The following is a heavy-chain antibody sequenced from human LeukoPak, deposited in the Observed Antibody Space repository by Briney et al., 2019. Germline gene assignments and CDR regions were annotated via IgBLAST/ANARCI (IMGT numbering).Heavy chain of an antibody. CDR3: ARAYGGNSANDY. D-gene: IGHD4-23*01. CDR1: GFTFSSYA. CDR2: ISYDGSNK. V-gene: IGHV3-30*04. Sequence: GGSLRLSCAASGFTFSSYAMHWVRQAPGKGLERVAVISYDGSNKYYADSVKGRFTISRDNSKNTLYLQMNSLRVEDTAVYYCARAYGGNSANDYWGQGTLVTVSS. J-gene: IGHJ4*02.